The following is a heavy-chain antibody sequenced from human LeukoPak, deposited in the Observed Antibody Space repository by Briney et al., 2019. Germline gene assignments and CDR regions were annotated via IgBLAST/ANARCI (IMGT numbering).Heavy chain of an antibody. CDR2: LYYSGST. J-gene: IGHJ3*02. CDR3: ARVGGITMIVVLITDAFDI. CDR1: GGSISSSTFY. V-gene: IGHV4-39*07. D-gene: IGHD3-22*01. Sequence: SETLSLTCTVSGGSISSSTFYWGWIRQPPGKGLEWIGSLYYSGSTYYNPSLKSRVTISVDTSKNQFSLKLRSVTAADTAVYYCARVGGITMIVVLITDAFDIWGQGTMVTVSS.